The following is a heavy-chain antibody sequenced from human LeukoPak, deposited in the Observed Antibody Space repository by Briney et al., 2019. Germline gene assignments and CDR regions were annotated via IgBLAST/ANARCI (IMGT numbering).Heavy chain of an antibody. CDR1: GGSISSSSYF. D-gene: IGHD6-19*01. J-gene: IGHJ4*02. CDR3: ARLHGYISGWYFDY. CDR2: IYYSGST. V-gene: IGHV4-39*01. Sequence: SETLSLTCTVSGGSISSSSYFWGWIRQPPGKGLEWIGSIYYSGSTYYNPSLKSRVTISVDTSKNQFSLKLSSVTAADTAVYYCARLHGYISGWYFDYWGQGTLVTVSS.